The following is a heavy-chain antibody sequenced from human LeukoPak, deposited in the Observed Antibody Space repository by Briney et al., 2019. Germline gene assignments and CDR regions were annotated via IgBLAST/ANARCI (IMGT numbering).Heavy chain of an antibody. J-gene: IGHJ4*02. D-gene: IGHD5-18*01. Sequence: SETLSLTCGVSGGSISSGGYSWSWIRQPPGKGLEWIGYIYHNGNTYYSPSLKSRVTVSVDRSKNQLSLKLSSVTAADTAMYYCASGGYSYGFDYWGQGTLVTVSS. CDR2: IYHNGNT. CDR3: ASGGYSYGFDY. V-gene: IGHV4-30-2*01. CDR1: GGSISSGGYS.